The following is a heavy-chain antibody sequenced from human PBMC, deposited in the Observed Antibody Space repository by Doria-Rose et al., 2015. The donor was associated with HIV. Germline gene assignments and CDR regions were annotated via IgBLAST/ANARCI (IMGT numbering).Heavy chain of an antibody. V-gene: IGHV2-26*01. CDR3: ARIKSSRWYHKYYFDF. CDR1: GVSLSSPGMG. J-gene: IGHJ4*02. CDR2: IFSDDDR. Sequence: QTTLKESGPVLVKPTETHTLTCTVSGVSLSSPGMGVSWIRQPPGKALEWLANIFSDDDRSYKASLKSRLTISRGTSKSQVVLTMTDMDPVDTATYYCARIKSSRWYHKYYFDFWGQGTLVIVSA. D-gene: IGHD6-13*01.